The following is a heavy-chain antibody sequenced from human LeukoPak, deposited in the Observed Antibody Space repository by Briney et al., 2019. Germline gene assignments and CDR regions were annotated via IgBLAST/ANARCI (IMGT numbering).Heavy chain of an antibody. CDR1: GGSISGTSYC. V-gene: IGHV4-39*07. Sequence: PSETLSLTCSVSGGSISGTSYCWGWIRQPPGKGPEWIGSHYHTGRIYHNPSLNSRVTISVDTSKNQFSLKLSSVTAADTAVYYCARNRRDGYNLFDYWGQGTLVTVSS. CDR2: HYHTGRI. D-gene: IGHD5-24*01. CDR3: ARNRRDGYNLFDY. J-gene: IGHJ4*02.